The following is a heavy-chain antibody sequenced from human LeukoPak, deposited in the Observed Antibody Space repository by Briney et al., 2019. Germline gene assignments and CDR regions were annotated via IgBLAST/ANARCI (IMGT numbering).Heavy chain of an antibody. CDR3: ARGYDYCGGDCYSLISYYFDY. CDR2: ISSSSSTI. V-gene: IGHV3-48*01. J-gene: IGHJ4*02. CDR1: GFTFSSYS. Sequence: PGGSLRLSCAASGFTFSSYSMNWVRQAPGKGLEWVSYISSSSSTIYYADSVKGRFTISRDNAKNSLYLQMNSLRAEDTAVYYCARGYDYCGGDCYSLISYYFDYWGQGTLVTVSS. D-gene: IGHD2-21*02.